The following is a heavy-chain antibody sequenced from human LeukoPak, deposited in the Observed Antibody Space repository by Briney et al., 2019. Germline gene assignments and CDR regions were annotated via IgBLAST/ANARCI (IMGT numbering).Heavy chain of an antibody. CDR2: ITDDGGGT. CDR3: AKTRNYWYFDY. J-gene: IGHJ4*02. Sequence: GGSLRLSCAASGFTFSIHAMTWVRQAPGKGREWVSAITDDGGGTTYADSVKGRFTISTDNSENPLYLQMNSLSAEDTAVYYCAKTRNYWYFDYWGQGTLVTVSS. CDR1: GFTFSIHA. D-gene: IGHD5-24*01. V-gene: IGHV3-23*01.